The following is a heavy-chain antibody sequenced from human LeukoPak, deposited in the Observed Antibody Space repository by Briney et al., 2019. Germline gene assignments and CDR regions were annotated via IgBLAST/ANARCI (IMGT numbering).Heavy chain of an antibody. CDR1: GFTYSVYS. D-gene: IGHD2-2*01. CDR3: ANVLACGSTHYPPLDY. CDR2: ISGDSNYI. V-gene: IGHV3-21*01. J-gene: IGHJ4*02. Sequence: GGPLRLSCAASGFTYSVYSMSWVRRAPGKGLEWVSSISGDSNYIYYGDSVEGRFTVTRDNANYSLYLQMTSLRAEDTAVYYCANVLACGSTHYPPLDYWGQGTLVTVSS.